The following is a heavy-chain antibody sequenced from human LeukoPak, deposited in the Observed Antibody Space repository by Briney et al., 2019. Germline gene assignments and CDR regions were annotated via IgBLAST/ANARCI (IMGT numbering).Heavy chain of an antibody. J-gene: IGHJ4*02. CDR1: GGSFSGYY. D-gene: IGHD3-9*01. V-gene: IGHV4-34*01. CDR3: ARGLGYYDILTGYYTYYFDY. Sequence: PSETLSLTCAVYGGSFSGYYWSWIRQPPGKGLEWIGEINHSGSTNYNPSLKSRVTISVDTSKNQFSLKLSSVTAADTAVYYCARGLGYYDILTGYYTYYFDYWGQGTLVTVSS. CDR2: INHSGST.